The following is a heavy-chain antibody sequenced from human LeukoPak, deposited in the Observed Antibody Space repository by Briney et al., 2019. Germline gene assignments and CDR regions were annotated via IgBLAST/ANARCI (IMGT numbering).Heavy chain of an antibody. J-gene: IGHJ4*02. CDR1: GFTFSSHG. D-gene: IGHD3-10*01. CDR2: IWYDGSNK. V-gene: IGHV3-33*01. Sequence: AGGSLRLSCAASGFTFSSHGMHWVRQAPGKGLEWVAVIWYDGSNKYYADSVKGRFTISRDNSKNTLYLQMNSLRAEDTAVYYCARDRGAYGTIDYWGQGTLVTVSS. CDR3: ARDRGAYGTIDY.